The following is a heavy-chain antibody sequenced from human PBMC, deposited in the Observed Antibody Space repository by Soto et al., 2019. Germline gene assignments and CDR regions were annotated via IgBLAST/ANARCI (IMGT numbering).Heavy chain of an antibody. CDR1: EFTFSSYW. D-gene: IGHD6-6*01. V-gene: IGHV3-74*01. Sequence: EVQLVESGGGLVQPGGSLRLSCAASEFTFSSYWMHWVRQAPGKGLVWVSRINSDGSSTSYADSVKGRFTNSRDNAKNTLYLQMNSLRAEDTAVYYCAREYSSSRYFDFWGQGTLVTVSS. CDR3: AREYSSSRYFDF. CDR2: INSDGSST. J-gene: IGHJ4*02.